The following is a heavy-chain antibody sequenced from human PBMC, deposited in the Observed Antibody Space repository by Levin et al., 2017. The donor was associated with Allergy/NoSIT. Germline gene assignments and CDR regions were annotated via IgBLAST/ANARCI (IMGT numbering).Heavy chain of an antibody. CDR3: ARGYCRGGTRYGWNYFDY. D-gene: IGHD2-15*01. V-gene: IGHV3-66*01. CDR1: GFTVSSNY. J-gene: IGHJ4*02. CDR2: IYSGGTT. Sequence: LSLTCAASGFTVSSNYMSWVRQAPGKGLEWVSVIYSGGTTYYADSVKGRFTISRDNSKNTLYLQMNSLRAEDTAVYYCARGYCRGGTRYGWNYFDYWGQGTLVTVSS.